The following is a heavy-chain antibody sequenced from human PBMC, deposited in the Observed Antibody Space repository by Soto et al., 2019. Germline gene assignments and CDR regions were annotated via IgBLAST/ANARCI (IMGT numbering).Heavy chain of an antibody. CDR2: INPNSGGT. CDR3: ATSPIVVVPAAILLDYYYYVMDV. Sequence: QVQLVQSGAEVKKPGASVKVSCKASGYTFTGYYMHWVRQAPGQGLEWMGWINPNSGGTNYAQKFQGRVTMTRDTSISTAYMELTRLGSDDTAVYYCATSPIVVVPAAILLDYYYYVMDVWGQGTTVTVSS. V-gene: IGHV1-2*02. J-gene: IGHJ6*02. CDR1: GYTFTGYY. D-gene: IGHD2-2*02.